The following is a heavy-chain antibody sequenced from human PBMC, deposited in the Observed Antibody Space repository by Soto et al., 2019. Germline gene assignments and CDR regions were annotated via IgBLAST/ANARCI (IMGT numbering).Heavy chain of an antibody. D-gene: IGHD2-2*01. V-gene: IGHV3-30*18. CDR1: GFTFSSYG. J-gene: IGHJ4*02. Sequence: QVQLVESGGGVVQPGRSLRLSCAASGFTFSSYGMHWVRQAPGKGLEWVAVISYDGSNKYYADSVKGRFTISRDNSKNTLYLQMNSLRAEDTAVYYCAKEKITTKKYDFDYWGQGTLVTVSS. CDR3: AKEKITTKKYDFDY. CDR2: ISYDGSNK.